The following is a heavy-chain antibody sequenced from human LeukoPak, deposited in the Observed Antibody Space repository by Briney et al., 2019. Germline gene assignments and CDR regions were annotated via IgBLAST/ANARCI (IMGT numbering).Heavy chain of an antibody. V-gene: IGHV3-66*01. CDR3: ARDPGYGLGVDYGDY. D-gene: IGHD3-10*01. CDR2: IHRGGNT. CDR1: GFTVSGNY. Sequence: SGGSLRLSCAASGFTVSGNYMSWVRQAPGKGLEWLSVIHRGGNTYYADSVKGRFTISRDSSNNTVFLQMDSLRAEDTAVYYCARDPGYGLGVDYGDYWGQGTLVTVSS. J-gene: IGHJ4*02.